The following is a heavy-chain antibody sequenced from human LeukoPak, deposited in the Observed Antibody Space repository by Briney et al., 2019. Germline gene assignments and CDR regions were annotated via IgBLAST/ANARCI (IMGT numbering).Heavy chain of an antibody. CDR2: IYYSGST. V-gene: IGHV4-59*08. CDR3: AVNLTKHTFDI. Sequence: SETLSLTCTVSGGSISTYYWSWLRQSPGKGLEWIGSIYYSGSTNYNPSLKSRVAISVDTSKNQFSLELSSVTAADTAVYYCAVNLTKHTFDIWGQGAMVTVSS. J-gene: IGHJ3*02. CDR1: GGSISTYY. D-gene: IGHD1-1*01.